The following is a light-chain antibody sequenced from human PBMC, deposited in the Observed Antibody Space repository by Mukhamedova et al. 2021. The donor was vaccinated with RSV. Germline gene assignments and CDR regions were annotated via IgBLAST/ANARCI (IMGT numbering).Light chain of an antibody. CDR3: QQYEAYSAT. V-gene: IGKV1-5*03. J-gene: IGKJ2*01. CDR2: KTS. Sequence: WYQRRVHGKVPHLLVYKTSNLQSGVPPRFAGSRSGADFTLTISNLQPDDFAIYYCQQYEAYSATFGPGTRLEIK.